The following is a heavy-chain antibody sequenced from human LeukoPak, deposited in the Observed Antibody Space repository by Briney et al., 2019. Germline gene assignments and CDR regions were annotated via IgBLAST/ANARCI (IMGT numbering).Heavy chain of an antibody. CDR3: ASTRPPYSSSWYYYYYYMDV. Sequence: PSETLSLTCTVSGGSISSYYWSWIRQPAGKGLEWIGRIYTSGSTNYNPPLKSRVTMSVDTSKNQFSLKLSSVTAADTAVYYCASTRPPYSSSWYYYYYYMDVWGKGTTITVSS. CDR2: IYTSGST. D-gene: IGHD6-13*01. V-gene: IGHV4-4*07. CDR1: GGSISSYY. J-gene: IGHJ6*03.